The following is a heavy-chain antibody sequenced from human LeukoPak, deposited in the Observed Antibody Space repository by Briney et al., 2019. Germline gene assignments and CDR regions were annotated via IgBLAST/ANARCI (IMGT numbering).Heavy chain of an antibody. J-gene: IGHJ5*02. CDR2: VYYSGRI. CDR1: RGSISSSSYY. D-gene: IGHD4-23*01. V-gene: IGHV4-39*01. CDR3: ERLALVVTPRGWFDP. Sequence: SETLSLTCTVSRGSISSSSYYWGWIRQPPGKGLEWIGSVYYSGRIYYNPSLNSRVTISVDTSKNQFSLKVTSVTAADTAVYYCERLALVVTPRGWFDPWGQGTLVTVSS.